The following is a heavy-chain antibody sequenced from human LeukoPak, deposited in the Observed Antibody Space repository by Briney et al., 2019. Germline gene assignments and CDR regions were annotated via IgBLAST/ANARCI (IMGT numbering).Heavy chain of an antibody. J-gene: IGHJ3*02. CDR2: IYYSGST. CDR1: GGSISSYY. Sequence: SETLSLTCTVSGGSISSYYWSWIRQPPGKGLEWIGYIYYSGSTNYNPSLKSRVTISVDTSKNQFSLKLSSVIAADTAVYYCARSSYYYDSSGYYYDAFDIWGQGTMVTVSS. CDR3: ARSSYYYDSSGYYYDAFDI. D-gene: IGHD3-22*01. V-gene: IGHV4-59*01.